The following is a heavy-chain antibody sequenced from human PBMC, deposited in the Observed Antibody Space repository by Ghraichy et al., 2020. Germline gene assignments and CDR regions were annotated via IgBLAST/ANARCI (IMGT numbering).Heavy chain of an antibody. D-gene: IGHD6-13*01. CDR2: INPNSGGA. CDR3: ARGIAAAGIYYYGMDV. CDR1: GYTFTDNY. J-gene: IGHJ6*02. V-gene: IGHV1-2*06. Sequence: ASVKVSCKASGYTFTDNYMHWVRQAPGQGLEWMGRINPNSGGANDAQKFQGRVTMTRDRSTSTADMELSGLRSDDTAVYYCARGIAAAGIYYYGMDVWGQGPTVTVSS.